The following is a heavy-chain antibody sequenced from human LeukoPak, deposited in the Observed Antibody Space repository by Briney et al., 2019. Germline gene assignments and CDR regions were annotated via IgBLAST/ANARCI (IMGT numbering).Heavy chain of an antibody. CDR1: GGSFSGYY. V-gene: IGHV4-34*01. Sequence: SETLSLTCAVYGGSFSGYYWSCIRQPPGKGLEWIGEINHSGSTNYNPSLKSRVTISVDTSKNQFSLKLSSVTAADTAVYYCARGPFWSGYPVKFDPWGQGTLVTVSS. D-gene: IGHD3-3*01. CDR3: ARGPFWSGYPVKFDP. J-gene: IGHJ5*02. CDR2: INHSGST.